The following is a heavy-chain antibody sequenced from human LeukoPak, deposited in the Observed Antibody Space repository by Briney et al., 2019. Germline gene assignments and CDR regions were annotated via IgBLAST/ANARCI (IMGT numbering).Heavy chain of an antibody. CDR2: ISSSSSTI. Sequence: AGGSLRLSCAASGFTFSSYSMNWVRQAPGKELEWVSYISSSSSTIYYADSVKGRFTISRDNAKNSLYLQMNSLRAEDTAVYYCARDDSSGYRPFDYWGQGTLVTVSS. CDR1: GFTFSSYS. V-gene: IGHV3-48*01. CDR3: ARDDSSGYRPFDY. D-gene: IGHD3-22*01. J-gene: IGHJ4*02.